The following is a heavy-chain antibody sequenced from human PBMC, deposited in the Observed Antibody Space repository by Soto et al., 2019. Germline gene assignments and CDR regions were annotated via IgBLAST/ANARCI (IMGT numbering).Heavy chain of an antibody. CDR1: GGSISGGGFS. J-gene: IGHJ4*02. V-gene: IGHV4-30-2*01. Sequence: SETLSLTCAVSGGSISGGGFSWSWIRQPPGKGLEWIGYILHTGGTQYNPSLKSRVSMSVDKSKNQFSLHLTSVTAADTAVYYCAKLQFGEGFDYWGQGALVTVSS. CDR3: AKLQFGEGFDY. CDR2: ILHTGGT. D-gene: IGHD3-10*01.